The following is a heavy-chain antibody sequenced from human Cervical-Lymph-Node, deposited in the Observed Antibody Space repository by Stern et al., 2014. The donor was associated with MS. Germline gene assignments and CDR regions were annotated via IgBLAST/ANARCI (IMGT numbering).Heavy chain of an antibody. D-gene: IGHD4-17*01. CDR2: ISYDGSNK. J-gene: IGHJ4*02. V-gene: IGHV3-30*18. CDR3: AKDPGMTTVTTVTDY. Sequence: VHLVESGGGVVQPGRSLRLSCAASGFTFSSYGMHWVRQAPGQGLEWVAVISYDGSNKYYADSVKGRFTISRDNSKNTLYLQMNSLRAEDTAVYYCAKDPGMTTVTTVTDYWGQGTLVTVSS. CDR1: GFTFSSYG.